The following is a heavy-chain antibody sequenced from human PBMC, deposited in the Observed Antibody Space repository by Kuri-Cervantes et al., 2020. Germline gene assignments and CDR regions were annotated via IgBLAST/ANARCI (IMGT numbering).Heavy chain of an antibody. D-gene: IGHD1-26*01. V-gene: IGHV3-30*18. CDR2: ISYDGSNK. Sequence: GGSLRLSCAASGFTFSSYGMHWVRQAPGKGLEWVAVISYDGSNKYYADSVKGRFTISRDNSKNTMYLQMNSLRAEDTAVYYCAKAPMGALDYWGQGTLVPSPQ. J-gene: IGHJ4*02. CDR3: AKAPMGALDY. CDR1: GFTFSSYG.